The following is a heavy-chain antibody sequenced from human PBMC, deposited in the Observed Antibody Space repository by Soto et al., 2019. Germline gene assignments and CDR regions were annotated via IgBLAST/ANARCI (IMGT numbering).Heavy chain of an antibody. J-gene: IGHJ4*02. CDR2: TGLNGRTT. V-gene: IGHV3-23*01. CDR1: GFTFSMSA. CDR3: ATVHSTSRSFDY. D-gene: IGHD6-6*01. Sequence: GGSLRLSCAASGFTFSMSAMTWVRQAPGKGLEWVSTTGLNGRTTYYADSVKGRFTVSRDNSKNTLDLHMSSLRAEDTAVYYCATVHSTSRSFDYWGQGTLVTVSS.